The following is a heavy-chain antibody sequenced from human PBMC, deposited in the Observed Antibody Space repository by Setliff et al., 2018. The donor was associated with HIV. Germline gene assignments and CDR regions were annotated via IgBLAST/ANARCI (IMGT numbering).Heavy chain of an antibody. CDR1: GYTFTSYA. Sequence: PGASVKVSCKASGYTFTSYAMHWVRQAPGQSLEWMGWINADNGNTKYSQKFQGRVTITRDTSASTAYVEMSSLRSEDTALYYCAREGQWLDMGDAFDIWGQGTMVTVSS. D-gene: IGHD6-19*01. V-gene: IGHV1-3*01. CDR3: AREGQWLDMGDAFDI. J-gene: IGHJ3*02. CDR2: INADNGNT.